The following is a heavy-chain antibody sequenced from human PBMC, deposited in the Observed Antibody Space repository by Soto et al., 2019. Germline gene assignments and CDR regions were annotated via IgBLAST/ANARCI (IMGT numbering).Heavy chain of an antibody. D-gene: IGHD3-3*01. CDR3: ARGALNYELWSGPINGGMDG. Sequence: SGTLSLTCPVYGGSFSDYSWNWNWIRQPPGKGLGWIGEINHSGSTSHNPSLKRRVTLSLDTSKNHFSPILTSVTAADTAVYYLARGALNYELWSGPINGGMDGWGQGTTVTVFS. V-gene: IGHV4-34*01. J-gene: IGHJ6*02. CDR1: GGSFSDYSWN. CDR2: INHSGST.